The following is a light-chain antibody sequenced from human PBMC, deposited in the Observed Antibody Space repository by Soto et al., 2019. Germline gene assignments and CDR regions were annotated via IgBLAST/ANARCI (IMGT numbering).Light chain of an antibody. V-gene: IGLV1-40*01. CDR3: QSYDSSLNGV. CDR1: SSNIGADHD. J-gene: IGLJ3*02. CDR2: GNK. Sequence: QSVLTQPPSVSGAPGQRVTISCTGNSSNIGADHDVHWYQHLPGTAPKLLIYGNKNRPSGVPDRFSGSKSGTPASLAITGLQADDEADYYCQSYDSSLNGVFGGGTKLTVL.